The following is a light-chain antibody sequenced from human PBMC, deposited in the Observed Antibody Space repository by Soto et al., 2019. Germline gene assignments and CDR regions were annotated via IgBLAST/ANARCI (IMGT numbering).Light chain of an antibody. Sequence: SSELTQPPSVSVAPGKTARITCGGNNIGSKSVHWYQQKPGQAPVLVIYYDSDRPSGIPERFSGSNSGNTATLTISRVEPGDEADYYCQVWDSSSDHYVFGTGTKVTVL. J-gene: IGLJ1*01. CDR3: QVWDSSSDHYV. CDR2: YDS. CDR1: NIGSKS. V-gene: IGLV3-21*04.